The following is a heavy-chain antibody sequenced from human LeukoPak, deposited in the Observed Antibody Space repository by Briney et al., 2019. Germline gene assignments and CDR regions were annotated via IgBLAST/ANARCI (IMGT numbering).Heavy chain of an antibody. CDR1: GFTFSSYA. J-gene: IGHJ6*03. CDR2: ISGSGGRT. D-gene: IGHD1-26*01. CDR3: AKDLIKVGPTRFRNYYYYMDV. V-gene: IGHV3-23*01. Sequence: PGGSLRLSCAASGFTFSSYAMSWVRQAPGKWLEWVSTISGSGGRTYYADSVKGRFTISRDNSKNTLYLQMNSLKAEDTAVYYCAKDLIKVGPTRFRNYYYYMDVWGKGTTVTVSS.